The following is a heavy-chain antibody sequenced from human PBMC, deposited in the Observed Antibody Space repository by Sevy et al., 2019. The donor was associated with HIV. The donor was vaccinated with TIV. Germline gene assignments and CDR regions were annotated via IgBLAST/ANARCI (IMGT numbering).Heavy chain of an antibody. V-gene: IGHV3-23*01. CDR3: AKGTLVVPAVIYYYYGMDV. D-gene: IGHD2-2*02. J-gene: IGHJ6*02. CDR2: ISQSGCST. Sequence: GGSLRLSCAASGFTFSSYAMNWVRQAPGKGLEWVSAISQSGCSTYYADSVKGRFTISRDNSKNTLYLQMNSLRAEDTAVYYCAKGTLVVPAVIYYYYGMDVWGQGTTVTVSS. CDR1: GFTFSSYA.